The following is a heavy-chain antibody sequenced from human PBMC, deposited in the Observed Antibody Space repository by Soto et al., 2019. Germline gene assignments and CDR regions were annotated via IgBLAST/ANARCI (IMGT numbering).Heavy chain of an antibody. CDR3: ATEYYYGSGPWY. J-gene: IGHJ4*02. V-gene: IGHV1-18*01. CDR1: GYTFTSYG. Sequence: QVQLVQSGAEEKKPGASVEVSCKASGYTFTSYGISWVRQAPGQGLEWMGWISAYNGNTNYAQKLQGRVTTTTETSTSTAYMELRSLRPAATAVYYCATEYYYGSGPWYWGQGSLGTVSS. D-gene: IGHD3-10*01. CDR2: ISAYNGNT.